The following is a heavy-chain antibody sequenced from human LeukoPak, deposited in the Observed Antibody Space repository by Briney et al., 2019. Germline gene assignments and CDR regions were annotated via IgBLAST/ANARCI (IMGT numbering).Heavy chain of an antibody. Sequence: GGSLRLSCAVSGFDFNCYSIHWVRQAPGKGLEWVAFIRYDGSNKFYADSVKGRFTISRDNSKNTLYLQMNSLRPEDTSVYYCAKDATAFDFWSGYYPENWGQGTLVTVSS. CDR3: AKDATAFDFWSGYYPEN. V-gene: IGHV3-30*02. J-gene: IGHJ4*02. D-gene: IGHD3-3*01. CDR1: GFDFNCYS. CDR2: IRYDGSNK.